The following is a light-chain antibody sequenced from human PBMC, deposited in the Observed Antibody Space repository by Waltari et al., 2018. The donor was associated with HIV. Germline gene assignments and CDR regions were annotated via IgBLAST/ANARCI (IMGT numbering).Light chain of an antibody. CDR1: QIIDYW. CDR3: QQYNSHSYT. Sequence: DVQMTQSPSTLSASVGDRVSITCRASQIIDYWLAWYQQKPGQPPKLLIYKTSYLESGVPTRFPGSGSGADFTLTIDGLQPEDFATYYCQQYNSHSYTFGQGTKLDIK. J-gene: IGKJ2*01. CDR2: KTS. V-gene: IGKV1-5*03.